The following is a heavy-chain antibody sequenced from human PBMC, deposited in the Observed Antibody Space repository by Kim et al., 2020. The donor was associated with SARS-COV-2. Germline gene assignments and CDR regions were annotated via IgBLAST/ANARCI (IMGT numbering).Heavy chain of an antibody. D-gene: IGHD2-21*02. CDR2: INTNTGNP. CDR3: ATLDCGGDCSYFDY. Sequence: ASVKVSCKASGYTFTSYAMNWVRQAPGQGLEWMGRINTNTGNPTYAQGFTGRFVFSLDTSVSTAYLQISSLKAEDTAVYYCATLDCGGDCSYFDYWGQGTLVTVSS. CDR1: GYTFTSYA. J-gene: IGHJ4*02. V-gene: IGHV7-4-1*02.